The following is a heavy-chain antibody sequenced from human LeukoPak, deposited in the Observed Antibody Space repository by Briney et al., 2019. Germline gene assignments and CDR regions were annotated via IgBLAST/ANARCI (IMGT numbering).Heavy chain of an antibody. CDR1: GFSFSSYV. CDR2: IWYDGSNK. CDR3: ARDYYGMDV. V-gene: IGHV3-33*01. Sequence: GRSLRLSCAASGFSFSSYVMHWVRQAPGKGLEWVAVIWYDGSNKDYADSVKGRFTISRDNSKNTPYLQMNSLRAEDTAVYYCARDYYGMDVWGQGATVTVSS. J-gene: IGHJ6*02.